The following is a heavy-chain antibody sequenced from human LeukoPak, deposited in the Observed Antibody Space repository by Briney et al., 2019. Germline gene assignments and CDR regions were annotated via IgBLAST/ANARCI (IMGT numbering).Heavy chain of an antibody. CDR3: ARDLGISGWYAPPLGYFDY. D-gene: IGHD6-19*01. Sequence: ASVKVSCKASGYTITGYCMHWVRQAPGQGLEWMGWINPKSGGTNYAQKFQGRVTMTRDTSISTTYMELSRLRSDDTAVYYCARDLGISGWYAPPLGYFDYWGQGTLVTVSS. V-gene: IGHV1-2*02. CDR1: GYTITGYC. J-gene: IGHJ4*02. CDR2: INPKSGGT.